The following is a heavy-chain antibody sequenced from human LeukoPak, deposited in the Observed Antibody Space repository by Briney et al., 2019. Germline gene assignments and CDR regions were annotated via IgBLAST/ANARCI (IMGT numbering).Heavy chain of an antibody. CDR1: GGSFSGYY. Sequence: PSETLSLTCAVYGGSFSGYYWSWIRQPPGKGLEWIGEINHSGSTNYNPSLKSRVTISVDTYKNQFSLKLSSVTAADTAVYYCARGSATAAGTVEYFQHWGQGTLVTVSS. CDR2: INHSGST. D-gene: IGHD6-13*01. V-gene: IGHV4-34*01. CDR3: ARGSATAAGTVEYFQH. J-gene: IGHJ1*01.